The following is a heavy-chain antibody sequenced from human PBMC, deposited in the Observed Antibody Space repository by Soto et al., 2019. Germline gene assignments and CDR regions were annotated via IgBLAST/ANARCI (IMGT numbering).Heavy chain of an antibody. J-gene: IGHJ4*02. CDR1: GGSISSSNW. CDR2: IYHSGST. D-gene: IGHD6-13*01. V-gene: IGHV4-4*02. CDR3: ARAPNQRIAAAGYFDY. Sequence: PSETLSLTCAVSGGSISSSNWWSWVRQPPGKGLEWIGEIYHSGSTNYNPSLKSRVTISVDKSKNQFSLKLSSVTAADTAVYYCARAPNQRIAAAGYFDYWGQGTLVTVSS.